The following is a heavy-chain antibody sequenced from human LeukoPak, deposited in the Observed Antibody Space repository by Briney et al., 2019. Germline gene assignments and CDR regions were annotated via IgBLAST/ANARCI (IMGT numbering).Heavy chain of an antibody. CDR2: IYSGDNT. V-gene: IGHV3-53*01. CDR1: GFTVSSNY. CDR3: AKGLLWFGELSAFDC. Sequence: PGGSLRLSCAASGFTVSSNYMSWVRQTPGKGLEWVSVIYSGDNTDYADSVKGRFTISRDNSKDTLYLQMNSLRAEDTAIYFCAKGLLWFGELSAFDCWGQGALVTVSS. J-gene: IGHJ4*02. D-gene: IGHD3-10*01.